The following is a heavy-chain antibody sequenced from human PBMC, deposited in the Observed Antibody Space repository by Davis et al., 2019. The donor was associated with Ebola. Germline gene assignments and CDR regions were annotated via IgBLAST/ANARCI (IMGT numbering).Heavy chain of an antibody. CDR1: GGSFSGYY. Sequence: PSETLSLTCAVYGGSFSGYYWSWIRQPPGKGLEWIGEINHSGSTNYNPSLKSRVTISVDTSKNQFSLKLSSVTAADTAVYYCAIEKRYCSGGSCSTGNWFDPWGQGTLVTVSS. CDR3: AIEKRYCSGGSCSTGNWFDP. CDR2: INHSGST. V-gene: IGHV4-34*01. J-gene: IGHJ5*02. D-gene: IGHD2-15*01.